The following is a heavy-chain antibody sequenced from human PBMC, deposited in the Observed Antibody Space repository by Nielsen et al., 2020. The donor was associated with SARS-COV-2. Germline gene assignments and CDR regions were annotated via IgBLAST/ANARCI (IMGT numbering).Heavy chain of an antibody. CDR1: EITFSTYS. Sequence: GGSLRLSCAASEITFSTYSMHWVRQSPGKGLEWVSYISSSSGYIHYTDSVKGRFTISRDNARNTLFLQMNSLTAEDTAVYYCARGSGYYYDTSTYLDYWAQGTLVTVSS. D-gene: IGHD3-22*01. J-gene: IGHJ4*02. CDR3: ARGSGYYYDTSTYLDY. CDR2: ISSSSGYI. V-gene: IGHV3-21*06.